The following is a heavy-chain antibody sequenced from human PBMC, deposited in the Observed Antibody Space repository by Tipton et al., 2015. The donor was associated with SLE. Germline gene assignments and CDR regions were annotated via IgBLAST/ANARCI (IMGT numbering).Heavy chain of an antibody. CDR3: ARDQGQQLARQYFDY. D-gene: IGHD6-13*01. CDR2: ISSSGGTI. J-gene: IGHJ4*02. V-gene: IGHV3-48*03. CDR1: GFTFSSYE. Sequence: SLRLSCAASGFTFSSYEMNWVRQAPGKGLEWGSYISSSGGTIYYADSVKGRFTISRDNAKNSLYLQMNSLRAEDTAVYYCARDQGQQLARQYFDYWGQGTLVTVSS.